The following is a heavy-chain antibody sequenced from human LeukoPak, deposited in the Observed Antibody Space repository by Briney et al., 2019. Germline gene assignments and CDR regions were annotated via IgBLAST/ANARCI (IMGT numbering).Heavy chain of an antibody. D-gene: IGHD3-10*01. CDR3: ARGRITITWVYFDY. V-gene: IGHV1-18*01. Sequence: ASVKVSCKASGYTFTSYGISWVRQAPGQGLEWMGWISAYNGNTNYAQKLQGRVTMTTDASTSTAYMELRSLRSDDTAVYYCARGRITITWVYFDYWGQGTLVTVSS. CDR2: ISAYNGNT. J-gene: IGHJ4*02. CDR1: GYTFTSYG.